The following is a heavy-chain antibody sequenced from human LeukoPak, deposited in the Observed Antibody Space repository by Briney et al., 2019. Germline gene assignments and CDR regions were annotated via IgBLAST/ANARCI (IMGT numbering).Heavy chain of an antibody. CDR1: GFTFSDYY. CDR2: ISSSGSTI. D-gene: IGHD5-18*01. J-gene: IGHJ3*02. V-gene: IGHV3-11*01. CDR3: ARCPDTAMVGDI. Sequence: KSGGPLRLSCAASGFTFSDYYMSWIRQAPGKGLEWVSYISSSGSTIYYADSVKGRFTISRDNDKNSLYLQMNSLRAEDTAVYYCARCPDTAMVGDIWGQGTMVTVSS.